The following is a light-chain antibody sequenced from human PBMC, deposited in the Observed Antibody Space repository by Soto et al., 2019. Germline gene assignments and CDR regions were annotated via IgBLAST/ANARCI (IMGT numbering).Light chain of an antibody. CDR3: HQSGSSPGT. CDR2: GAS. J-gene: IGKJ1*01. V-gene: IGKV3-20*01. Sequence: ESVLTQSTGTLSLSQGERATLACRASQGVSSSYLAWYQQKPGQAPRLLIYGASSRATGIPDRFSGSGSATDFTLTISRLETEAVAVYYYHQSGSSPGTFGQGTKVEIK. CDR1: QGVSSSY.